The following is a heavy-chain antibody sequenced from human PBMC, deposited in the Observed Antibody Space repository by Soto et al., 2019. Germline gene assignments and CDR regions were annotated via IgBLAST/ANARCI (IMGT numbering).Heavy chain of an antibody. J-gene: IGHJ3*02. D-gene: IGHD3-10*01. Sequence: EVQLVQSGAEVKKPGASLKISCKGSGYSFTSYWIGWVRQMPGKGLEWMGIIYPGDSDTRYSPSFQGQVTISADKSISTAYLQWSSLTASDTAMYYCARITMVRGVPDAFDIWGQGTMVTVSS. CDR1: GYSFTSYW. CDR2: IYPGDSDT. V-gene: IGHV5-51*03. CDR3: ARITMVRGVPDAFDI.